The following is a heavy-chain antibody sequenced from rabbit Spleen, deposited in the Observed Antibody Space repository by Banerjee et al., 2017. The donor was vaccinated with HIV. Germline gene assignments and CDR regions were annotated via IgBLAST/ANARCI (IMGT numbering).Heavy chain of an antibody. CDR1: GFSFSSSDY. Sequence: QEQLVESGGGLVQPGESLTLSCKASGFSFSSSDYMCWVRQAPGKGLEWIGCIYAGSGGFTYYASWAKGRFSCSKTSSTTVTLQMTSLTAADTATYFCARDSGTSFSSYGMDLWGQGTLVTVS. CDR2: IYAGSGGFT. J-gene: IGHJ6*01. CDR3: ARDSGTSFSSYGMDL. V-gene: IGHV1S45*01. D-gene: IGHD8-1*01.